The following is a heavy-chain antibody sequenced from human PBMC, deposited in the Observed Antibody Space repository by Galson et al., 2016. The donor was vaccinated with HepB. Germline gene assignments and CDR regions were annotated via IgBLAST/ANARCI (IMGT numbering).Heavy chain of an antibody. D-gene: IGHD3-22*01. CDR2: IMHSGATT. J-gene: IGHJ5*02. V-gene: IGHV3-23*01. Sequence: SLRLSCAASGFMFGEYSMSWVRRAPGKGLKWVSTIMHSGATTYYADSGRGRFTVSRDNFRNTLYLQMNNLRPEDTAVYYCSKDFGREVYGSSGPWGQGALVTVST. CDR1: GFMFGEYS. CDR3: SKDFGREVYGSSGP.